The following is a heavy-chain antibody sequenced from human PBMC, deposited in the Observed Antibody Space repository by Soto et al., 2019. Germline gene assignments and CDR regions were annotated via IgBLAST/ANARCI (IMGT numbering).Heavy chain of an antibody. CDR1: GFNFDGLG. CDR2: ISNDGSVE. D-gene: IGHD3-10*01. V-gene: IGHV3-30*18. J-gene: IGHJ6*02. Sequence: PGGSLRLSCTTYGFNFDGLGMHWVRQAPGKGLEWLSVISNDGSVEYYADSVKGRFTVSRDNSKSTLFLQMNSLRGEDTAVYWCAKAGASGSFAYYGMDVWGQGTTVTVSS. CDR3: AKAGASGSFAYYGMDV.